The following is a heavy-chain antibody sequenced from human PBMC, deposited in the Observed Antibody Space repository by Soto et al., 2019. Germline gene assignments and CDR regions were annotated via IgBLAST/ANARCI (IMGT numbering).Heavy chain of an antibody. D-gene: IGHD6-19*01. CDR2: ISWNSGSI. CDR3: ARALSSGSTGFDY. Sequence: EVQLVESGGGLVQPGRSLRLSCAASGFTFDDYAMHWVRQAPGKGLEWVSGISWNSGSIGYADSVKGRFNISRDNAKNSLYLQMNSLRAEDTALYYCARALSSGSTGFDYWGQGTLVTVSS. V-gene: IGHV3-9*01. CDR1: GFTFDDYA. J-gene: IGHJ4*02.